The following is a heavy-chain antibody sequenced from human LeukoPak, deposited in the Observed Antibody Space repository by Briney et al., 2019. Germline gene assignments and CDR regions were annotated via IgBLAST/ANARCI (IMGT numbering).Heavy chain of an antibody. CDR3: ARGGYYGSGNDFRFDP. V-gene: IGHV4-59*01. J-gene: IGHJ5*02. CDR1: GGSISSYY. D-gene: IGHD3-10*01. CDR2: IYYSGRT. Sequence: PSETLSLTCSVSGGSISSYYWSWIRQPPGRGLEWIGYIYYSGRTSYNPSLKSRVTISVDTSKNQFSLRLSSVTAADTAVYYCARGGYYGSGNDFRFDPWGQGTLVTVSS.